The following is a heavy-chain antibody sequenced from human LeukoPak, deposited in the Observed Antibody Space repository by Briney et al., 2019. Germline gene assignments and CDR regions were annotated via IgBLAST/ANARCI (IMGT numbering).Heavy chain of an antibody. Sequence: PGGSLRLSCAASGFTVSSNYMSWVRPAPGKGLGWGSVIFSGGSTYYADSVKGRFTISRDNSKNTLYLQMNSLRAEDTAVYYCASSPGTAMVYYYYGMDVWGQGTTVTVSS. J-gene: IGHJ6*02. CDR3: ASSPGTAMVYYYYGMDV. D-gene: IGHD5-18*01. CDR1: GFTVSSNY. CDR2: IFSGGST. V-gene: IGHV3-53*01.